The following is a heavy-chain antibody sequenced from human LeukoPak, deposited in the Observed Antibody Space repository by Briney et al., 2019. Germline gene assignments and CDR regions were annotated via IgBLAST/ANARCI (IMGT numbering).Heavy chain of an antibody. V-gene: IGHV1-18*01. CDR1: GYTFTSYG. J-gene: IGHJ5*02. D-gene: IGHD2-2*02. CDR3: ARAYCSSTSCYIDP. Sequence: GASVKVSCKASGYTFTSYGISWVRQAPGQGLEWMGWISAYNGNTNYAQKLQGRVTVTTDTSTSTAYMELRSLRSDDTAVYYCARAYCSSTSCYIDPWGQGTLVTVSS. CDR2: ISAYNGNT.